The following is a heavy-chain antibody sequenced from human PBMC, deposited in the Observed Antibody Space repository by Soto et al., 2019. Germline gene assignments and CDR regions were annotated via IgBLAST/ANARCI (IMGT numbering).Heavy chain of an antibody. V-gene: IGHV1-18*01. CDR2: ISVYTDNT. CDR1: GYTFTSYG. Sequence: QVQLVQSGSEIKKPGASVKVSCTAFGYTFTSYGIGWVRQAPGQGLEWMGWISVYTDNTNYAQKFQGRVTMTTETSSCTANMEFRSLKADDAAVDYCESSGLDGHWGQGTLVPVSS. CDR3: ESSGLDGH. J-gene: IGHJ1*01. D-gene: IGHD3-22*01.